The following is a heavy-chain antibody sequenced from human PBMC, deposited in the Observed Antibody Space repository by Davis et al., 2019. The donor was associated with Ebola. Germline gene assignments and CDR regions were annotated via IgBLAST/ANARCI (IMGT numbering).Heavy chain of an antibody. Sequence: GGALRLSCKGSGYTFTSYGISWVRQAPGQGLEWMGWISAYNGNTNYAQKLQGRVTMTTDTSTSTAYMELRSLRSDDTAVYYCARALWFGELSILRMGFDPWGQGTLVTVSS. D-gene: IGHD3-10*01. CDR1: GYTFTSYG. J-gene: IGHJ5*02. CDR3: ARALWFGELSILRMGFDP. V-gene: IGHV1-18*01. CDR2: ISAYNGNT.